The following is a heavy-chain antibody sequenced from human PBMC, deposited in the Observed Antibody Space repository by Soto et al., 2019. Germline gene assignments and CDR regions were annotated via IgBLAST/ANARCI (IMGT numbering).Heavy chain of an antibody. CDR1: GDSISTVDYF. CDR2: IYKSTTT. D-gene: IGHD2-15*01. V-gene: IGHV4-30-4*01. CDR3: ARGRYCLTGRCFPNWFDS. Sequence: SETLSLACSVSGDSISTVDYFWAWIRQPPGQALEYIGYIYKSTTTYYNPSFESRVAISLDTSKSQFSLTVTSVTAADTAVYFCARGRYCLTGRCFPNWFDSWGQGTLVTVSS. J-gene: IGHJ5*01.